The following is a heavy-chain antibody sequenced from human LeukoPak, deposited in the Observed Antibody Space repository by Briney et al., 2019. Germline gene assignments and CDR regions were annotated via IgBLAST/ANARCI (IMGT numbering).Heavy chain of an antibody. CDR3: AREGRKDGGENDSSLDY. Sequence: GASVKVSCKASGYTFTSYYMQWVRQAPGQGLEWMGIINPSGGSTSYAQKFQGRVTMTRDTSTSTVHMDLSSLRSEDTAVYYCAREGRKDGGENDSSLDYWGQGTLVTVSS. CDR2: INPSGGST. V-gene: IGHV1-46*01. D-gene: IGHD4-23*01. CDR1: GYTFTSYY. J-gene: IGHJ4*02.